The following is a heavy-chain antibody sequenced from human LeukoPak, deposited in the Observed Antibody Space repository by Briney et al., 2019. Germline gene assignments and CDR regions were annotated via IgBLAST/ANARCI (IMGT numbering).Heavy chain of an antibody. Sequence: GSLRLSCAASGFTFSSYAMHWVRQAPGKGLEWVAVISYDGSNKYYADSVKGRFTISRDNSKNTLYLQMNSLRAEDTAVYYCARSGVGYSYGYFDYWGQGTLVTVSS. CDR3: ARSGVGYSYGYFDY. V-gene: IGHV3-30-3*01. CDR2: ISYDGSNK. J-gene: IGHJ4*02. D-gene: IGHD5-18*01. CDR1: GFTFSSYA.